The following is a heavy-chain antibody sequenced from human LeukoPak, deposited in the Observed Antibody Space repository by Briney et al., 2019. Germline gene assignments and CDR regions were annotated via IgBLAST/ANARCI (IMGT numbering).Heavy chain of an antibody. Sequence: PSETLSLTCAVSGGSISSTNWWSWVRQSPGKGLEWIGEIYHSGSTNYNPSLKSRVTISVDTSKNQFSLKLSSVTAADTAVYYCARDDAFDIWGQGTMVTVSS. CDR3: ARDDAFDI. V-gene: IGHV4-4*02. CDR2: IYHSGST. J-gene: IGHJ3*02. CDR1: GGSISSTNW.